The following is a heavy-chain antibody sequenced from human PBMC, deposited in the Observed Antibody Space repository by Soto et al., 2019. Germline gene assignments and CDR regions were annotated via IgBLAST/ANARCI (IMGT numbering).Heavy chain of an antibody. J-gene: IGHJ5*02. Sequence: SETLCLTCTFSGGSISSGGYYWSWIRQHPGKGLEWIGYIYYSGSTYYNPSLKSRVTISVDTSKNQFSLKLSSVTAADTAVYYCARVGGINWFDPWGQGTLVTVSS. V-gene: IGHV4-31*03. CDR2: IYYSGST. CDR3: ARVGGINWFDP. D-gene: IGHD3-16*01. CDR1: GGSISSGGYY.